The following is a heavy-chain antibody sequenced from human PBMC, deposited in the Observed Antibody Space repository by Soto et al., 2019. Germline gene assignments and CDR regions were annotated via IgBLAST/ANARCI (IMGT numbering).Heavy chain of an antibody. Sequence: SETLSLTCTVSGGSISSSSYYWAWVRQPPGKKQERIGSVYYSGTTYYNKSLKSRVTISGDTSKNQFSLKLSSVTAADTVVFFCARHNGPLYVGYYYDMDVWGQGTTVTVSS. CDR2: VYYSGTT. CDR1: GGSISSSSYY. D-gene: IGHD3-16*01. V-gene: IGHV4-39*01. CDR3: ARHNGPLYVGYYYDMDV. J-gene: IGHJ6*02.